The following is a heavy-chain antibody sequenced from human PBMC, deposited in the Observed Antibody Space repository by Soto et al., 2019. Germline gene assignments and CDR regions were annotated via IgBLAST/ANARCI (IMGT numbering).Heavy chain of an antibody. CDR2: IIPIFGTA. D-gene: IGHD1-1*01. V-gene: IGHV1-69*01. CDR1: GGTFSSYA. Sequence: QVQLVQSGAEVKKPGSSVKVSCKASGGTFSSYAISWVRQAPGQGLEWMGGIIPIFGTANYAQKFQGRVTITADEPTSTAYMELSSLRSEDTAVYYCARGSKGGLTNPNYYYYYGMDVWGQGTTVTVSS. J-gene: IGHJ6*02. CDR3: ARGSKGGLTNPNYYYYYGMDV.